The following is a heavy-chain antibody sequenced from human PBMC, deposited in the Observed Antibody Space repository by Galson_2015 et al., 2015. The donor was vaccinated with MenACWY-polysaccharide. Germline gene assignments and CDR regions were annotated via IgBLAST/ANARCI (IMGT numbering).Heavy chain of an antibody. Sequence: SLRLSCAASGFTFSSYWMHWVRQAPGKGLVWVSRTNGDGGATDYADSVKGRFTISRDNAKNTLYLQMISLRAEDTAVYYCARAGAKYCRGGNCFFNWFDPWGQGTLVTVSS. CDR2: TNGDGGAT. CDR1: GFTFSSYW. D-gene: IGHD2-15*01. V-gene: IGHV3-74*01. J-gene: IGHJ5*02. CDR3: ARAGAKYCRGGNCFFNWFDP.